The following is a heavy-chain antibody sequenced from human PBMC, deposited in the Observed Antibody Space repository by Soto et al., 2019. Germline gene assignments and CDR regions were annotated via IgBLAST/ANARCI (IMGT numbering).Heavy chain of an antibody. CDR3: ARAVAVAADFDY. CDR2: INPSGGST. D-gene: IGHD6-19*01. CDR1: GYTFTSYA. Sequence: ASVKVSCKASGYTFTSYAMHWVRQAPGQGLEWMGIINPSGGSTSYAQKFQGRVTMTRDTSTSTVYMELSSLRSEDTAVYYCARAVAVAADFDYWGQGTLVTVSS. V-gene: IGHV1-46*01. J-gene: IGHJ4*02.